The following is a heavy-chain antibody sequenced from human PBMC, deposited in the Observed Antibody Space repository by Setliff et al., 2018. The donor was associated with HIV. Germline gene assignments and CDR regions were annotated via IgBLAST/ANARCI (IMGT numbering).Heavy chain of an antibody. J-gene: IGHJ6*03. V-gene: IGHV4-39*07. CDR1: GGSISSSTYY. CDR2: VFYSGST. Sequence: PSETLSLTCTVSGGSISSSTYYWGWTRQPPGKGLELIGTVFYSGSTNYNPSLKSRVTISVDKSKNQFSLKMNSVTAADTAVYYCARTLAAAGPGYYYSYYMDVWGKGTTVTVSS. D-gene: IGHD6-13*01. CDR3: ARTLAAAGPGYYYSYYMDV.